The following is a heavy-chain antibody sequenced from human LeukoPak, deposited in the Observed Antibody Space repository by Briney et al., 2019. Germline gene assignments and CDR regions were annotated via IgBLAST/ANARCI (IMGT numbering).Heavy chain of an antibody. Sequence: PSETLSLTCAVYGGSFSGYYWSWIRQPPGKGLEWIGEINHSGSTNYNPSLKSRVTISVDTSKNQFSLKLSSVTAADTAVYYCARILDLGRMVRGDLKDYWGQGTLVTVSS. CDR2: INHSGST. J-gene: IGHJ4*02. V-gene: IGHV4-34*01. D-gene: IGHD3-10*01. CDR1: GGSFSGYY. CDR3: ARILDLGRMVRGDLKDY.